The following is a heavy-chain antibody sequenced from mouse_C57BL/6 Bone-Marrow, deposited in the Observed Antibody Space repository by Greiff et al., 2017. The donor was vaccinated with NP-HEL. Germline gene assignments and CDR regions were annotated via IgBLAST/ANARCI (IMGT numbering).Heavy chain of an antibody. CDR3: ARHYSNVYAMDY. Sequence: EVKVVESGGGLVQPGGSLKLSCAASGFTFSDYGMAWVRQAPRKGPEWVAFISNLAYSIYYADTVTGRFTISSENAKNTLYLEMSSLRSEDTAVYYCARHYSNVYAMDYWGQGTSVTVSS. CDR2: ISNLAYSI. CDR1: GFTFSDYG. V-gene: IGHV5-15*01. J-gene: IGHJ4*01. D-gene: IGHD2-5*01.